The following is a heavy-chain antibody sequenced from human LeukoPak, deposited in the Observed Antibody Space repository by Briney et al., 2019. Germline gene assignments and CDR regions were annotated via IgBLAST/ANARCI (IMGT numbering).Heavy chain of an antibody. CDR2: ISHSGSAT. D-gene: IGHD1-20*01. Sequence: GGSLRLSCAASEFTFSSFAMSWVRQAPGKGLEWVSAISHSGSATYYADSVKGRFTISRDNSKNTLYLQMNSLRAEDTAVYYCAKDRRPYNWNDFPSEFDPWGQGTLVTVSS. J-gene: IGHJ5*02. CDR1: EFTFSSFA. CDR3: AKDRRPYNWNDFPSEFDP. V-gene: IGHV3-23*01.